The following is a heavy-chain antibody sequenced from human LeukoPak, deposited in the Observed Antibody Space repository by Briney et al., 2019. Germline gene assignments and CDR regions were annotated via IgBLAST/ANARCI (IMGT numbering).Heavy chain of an antibody. J-gene: IGHJ5*01. CDR2: MNPNSGNT. Sequence: ASVKVSCKASGYTFTSYDINWVRQATGQGLEWMGWMNPNSGNTGYAQKFQGRVTITRNTSISTAYMELSSLRSEDTAVYYCARALYCSSTSCFLVSWGRGTLVTVSS. CDR3: ARALYCSSTSCFLVS. D-gene: IGHD2-2*01. V-gene: IGHV1-8*03. CDR1: GYTFTSYD.